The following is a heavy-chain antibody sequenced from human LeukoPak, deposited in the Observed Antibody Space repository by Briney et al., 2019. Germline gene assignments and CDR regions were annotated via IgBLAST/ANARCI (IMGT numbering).Heavy chain of an antibody. CDR3: ANPQYSGSYANYFDY. J-gene: IGHJ4*02. D-gene: IGHD1-26*01. V-gene: IGHV3-33*06. CDR1: GFTFSSYG. Sequence: PGRSLRLSCAASGFTFSSYGMHWVRQAPGKGLEWVAVIWYDGSNKYYADSVKGRFTISRDNSKNTLYLQMNSLRAEDTAVYYCANPQYSGSYANYFDYWGQGTLVTVSS. CDR2: IWYDGSNK.